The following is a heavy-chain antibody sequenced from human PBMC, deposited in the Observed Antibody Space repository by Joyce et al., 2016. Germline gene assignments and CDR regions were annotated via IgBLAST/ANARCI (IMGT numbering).Heavy chain of an antibody. CDR2: RNVNTGNT. D-gene: IGHD6-19*01. CDR3: ARGGRLSVAVAAIYGLDV. CDR1: GYTVTSHT. J-gene: IGHJ6*02. Sequence: VQLEQSGSEVKKPGASVKVSCKASGYTVTSHTINWVRQATGQGLEWMGRRNVNTGNTGDAQRFQGRVSKTRNISMNTAYLERKSLRSDDTAVLYCARGGRLSVAVAAIYGLDVWGQGTTVTVSS. V-gene: IGHV1-8*01.